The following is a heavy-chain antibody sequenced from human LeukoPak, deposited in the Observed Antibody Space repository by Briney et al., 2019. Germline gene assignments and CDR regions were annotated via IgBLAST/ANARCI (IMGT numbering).Heavy chain of an antibody. CDR2: ISGSGGST. D-gene: IGHD3-22*01. J-gene: IGHJ4*02. V-gene: IGHV3-23*01. CDR1: GFTFSSYA. Sequence: GGSLRLSCAASGFTFSSYAMSWVRQAPGKGLEWVSAISGSGGSTYYADSVKGRFTISRDNSKNTLYLQMNGLRAEDTAVYYCAKDNYYDSSGYHWGQGTLVTVSS. CDR3: AKDNYYDSSGYH.